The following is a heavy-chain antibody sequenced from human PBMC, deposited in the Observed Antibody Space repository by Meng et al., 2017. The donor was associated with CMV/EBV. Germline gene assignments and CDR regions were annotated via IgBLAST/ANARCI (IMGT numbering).Heavy chain of an antibody. CDR3: ARRAGYCSGGSCTSWFDP. Sequence: ISSGGYEWSCIRQYPGKGREWTGYIYDRGSNYYNPARKSRVTKAVETSKNKSSVKSTSVTAADTGGQYCARRAGYCSGGSCTSWFDPWGQGTLVTVSS. J-gene: IGHJ5*02. CDR2: IYDRGSN. D-gene: IGHD2-15*01. CDR1: ISSGGYE. V-gene: IGHV4-31*02.